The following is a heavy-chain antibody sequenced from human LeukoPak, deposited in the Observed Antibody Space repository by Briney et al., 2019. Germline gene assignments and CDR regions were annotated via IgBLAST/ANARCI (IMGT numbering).Heavy chain of an antibody. V-gene: IGHV4-59*01. D-gene: IGHD3-22*01. CDR2: ISYSGST. Sequence: PSETLSLTCTVSGGSISSYYWSWIRQPPGKGLEWIGYISYSGSTNYNPSLKSRVTISVDTSKNQFSLKLSSVTAADTAVYYCARARRPGSGYYCTLYYDGMDVWGQGTTVTVSS. J-gene: IGHJ6*02. CDR1: GGSISSYY. CDR3: ARARRPGSGYYCTLYYDGMDV.